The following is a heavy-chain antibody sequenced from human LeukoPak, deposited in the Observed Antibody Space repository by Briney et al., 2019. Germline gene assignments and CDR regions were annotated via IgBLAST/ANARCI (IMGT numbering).Heavy chain of an antibody. J-gene: IGHJ5*02. D-gene: IGHD2-15*01. V-gene: IGHV3-48*03. CDR1: GFTFSSYE. CDR2: ISSSGTII. CDR3: ARGRYCSGGTCYGANCFDP. Sequence: PGGSLRLSCAASGFTFSSYEISWVRQAPGKGLEWFSYISSSGTIIYYADSVKGRFTISRDNAKNSLYLQMNSLRAEDTAVYYCARGRYCSGGTCYGANCFDPWGQGTLVTVSS.